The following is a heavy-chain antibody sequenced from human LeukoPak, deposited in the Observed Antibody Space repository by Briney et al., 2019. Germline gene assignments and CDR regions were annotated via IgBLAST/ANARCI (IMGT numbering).Heavy chain of an antibody. CDR3: ARGGRFVELNYFDP. CDR1: GGSTYEYH. CDR2: IYASGHT. D-gene: IGHD3-3*01. J-gene: IGHJ5*02. V-gene: IGHV4-59*01. Sequence: SETLSLTCTVSGGSTYEYHWVWIRQSPGKGLEWIGDIYASGHTDYNLSLRSRLTMSIDPAQRHFSLTVKDVTAADTAVCYCARGGRFVELNYFDPWGQGILVIVSS.